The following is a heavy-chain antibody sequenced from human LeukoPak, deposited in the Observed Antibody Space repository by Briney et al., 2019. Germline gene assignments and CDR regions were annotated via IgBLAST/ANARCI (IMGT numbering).Heavy chain of an antibody. CDR3: ARHGGTGPRYYFDY. CDR1: GGSIISSSYY. J-gene: IGHJ4*02. CDR2: IYYSGST. V-gene: IGHV4-39*01. Sequence: SETLSLTCTASGGSIISSSYYWGWIRQPPGKGLEWIGSIYYSGSTYYNPSLKSRVTISVDTSKNQFSLKLSSVTAADTAVYYCARHGGTGPRYYFDYWGQGTLVTVSS. D-gene: IGHD2-15*01.